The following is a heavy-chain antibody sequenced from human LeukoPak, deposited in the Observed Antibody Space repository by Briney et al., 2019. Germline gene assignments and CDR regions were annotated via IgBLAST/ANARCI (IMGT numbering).Heavy chain of an antibody. V-gene: IGHV4-61*02. Sequence: SETLSLTCTVSGGSISSGSYYWSWIRQPAGKGLEWIGRIYTSGSTNYNPSLKSRVTISADTSKNQFSLKLSSVTAADTAVYYCARDLEPWGQGTLVTVSS. CDR3: ARDLEP. J-gene: IGHJ4*02. CDR2: IYTSGST. CDR1: GGSISSGSYY. D-gene: IGHD3-3*01.